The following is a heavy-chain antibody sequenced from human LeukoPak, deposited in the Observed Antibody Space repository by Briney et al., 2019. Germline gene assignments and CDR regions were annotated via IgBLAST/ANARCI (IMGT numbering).Heavy chain of an antibody. CDR1: GGIFSSYA. CDR3: ARGATAHDFDY. Sequence: SVKVSCKASGGIFSSYAISGVRQAAGQGLEWMGGIIPIFGTANYAQKCQGRVTITTDESTSTAYMKLSSLKSEDTAVYSCARGATAHDFDYWGQGTLVTVSS. D-gene: IGHD1-26*01. CDR2: IIPIFGTA. J-gene: IGHJ4*02. V-gene: IGHV1-69*05.